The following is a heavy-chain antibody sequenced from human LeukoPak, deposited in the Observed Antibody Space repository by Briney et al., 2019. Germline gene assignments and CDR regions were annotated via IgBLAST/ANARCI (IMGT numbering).Heavy chain of an antibody. Sequence: PGGSLRLSCAASGFTVSSNYMSWVRQAPGKGLEWVSVIYSGGSTYYADSVKGRFTISRDNSKNTLYLQMNSLRAKDTAVYYCARNGYSSSWYRNWGQGTLVTVSS. J-gene: IGHJ4*02. CDR2: IYSGGST. CDR3: ARNGYSSSWYRN. V-gene: IGHV3-53*01. CDR1: GFTVSSNY. D-gene: IGHD6-13*01.